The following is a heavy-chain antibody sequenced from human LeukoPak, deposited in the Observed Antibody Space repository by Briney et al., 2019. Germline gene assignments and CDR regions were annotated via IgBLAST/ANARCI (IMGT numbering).Heavy chain of an antibody. CDR2: ISYDGSNK. V-gene: IGHV3-30*01. D-gene: IGHD1-26*01. CDR3: ARGPRGEWELLNYYYYYYMDV. Sequence: GRSLRLSCAASGFTFSSYAMHWVRQAPGKGLEWVAVISYDGSNKYYADSVKGRFTISRDNSKNTLYLHMNSLRAEDTAVYYCARGPRGEWELLNYYYYYYMDVWGKGTTVTVSS. CDR1: GFTFSSYA. J-gene: IGHJ6*03.